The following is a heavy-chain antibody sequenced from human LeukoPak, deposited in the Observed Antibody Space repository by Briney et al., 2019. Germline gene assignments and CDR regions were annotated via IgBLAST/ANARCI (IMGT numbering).Heavy chain of an antibody. J-gene: IGHJ6*03. CDR2: IIPILGIA. Sequence: SVKVSCKASGGTFSSYAISWVRQAPGQGLEWMGRIIPILGIANYAQKFQGRVMITTDESTSTAYMELSSLRSEDTAVYYCARDSKGYMDVWGKGTTVTVSS. V-gene: IGHV1-69*04. D-gene: IGHD2-2*01. CDR1: GGTFSSYA. CDR3: ARDSKGYMDV.